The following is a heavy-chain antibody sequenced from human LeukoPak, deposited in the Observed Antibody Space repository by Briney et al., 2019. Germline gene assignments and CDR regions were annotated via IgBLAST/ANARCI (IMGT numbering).Heavy chain of an antibody. D-gene: IGHD3-10*01. CDR2: ISASSSYV. CDR3: ARDGLVGEYFDY. CDR1: GFTFSSYN. Sequence: GGSLRLSCAASGFTFSSYNMNWVRQAPGKGLEWVTSISASSSYVYYADSVKGRFTISRDNAKNSLYLQMNSLRAEDTAVYYCARDGLVGEYFDYWGQGTLVTVSS. J-gene: IGHJ4*02. V-gene: IGHV3-21*01.